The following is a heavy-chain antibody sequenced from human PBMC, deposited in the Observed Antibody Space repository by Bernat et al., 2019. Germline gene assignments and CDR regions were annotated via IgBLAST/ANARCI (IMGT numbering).Heavy chain of an antibody. Sequence: QVQLVQSGAEVKKPGSSVKVSCKASGGTFSSYAISWVRQAPGQGLEWMGGIIPIFGTANYAQKFQGRVTITADESTSTAYMELSSLRSEDTAVYYCASSLTGYQLGINYYYYYYMDVWGKGTTVTVSS. J-gene: IGHJ6*03. D-gene: IGHD3-9*01. CDR3: ASSLTGYQLGINYYYYYYMDV. V-gene: IGHV1-69*01. CDR1: GGTFSSYA. CDR2: IIPIFGTA.